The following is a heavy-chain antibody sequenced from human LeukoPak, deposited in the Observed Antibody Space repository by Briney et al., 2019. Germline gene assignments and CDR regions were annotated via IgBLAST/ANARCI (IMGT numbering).Heavy chain of an antibody. Sequence: ASVKVSCKASGGTFSSYAISWVRQAPGQGLEWMGGIIPISGTVNYAQKFQGRVTITADESTSTAYMELSSLRSEDTAVYYCAITWGYCSSTSCYDYYYYYGMDVWGQGTTVTVSS. CDR1: GGTFSSYA. V-gene: IGHV1-69*13. CDR3: AITWGYCSSTSCYDYYYYYGMDV. CDR2: IIPISGTV. D-gene: IGHD2-2*01. J-gene: IGHJ6*02.